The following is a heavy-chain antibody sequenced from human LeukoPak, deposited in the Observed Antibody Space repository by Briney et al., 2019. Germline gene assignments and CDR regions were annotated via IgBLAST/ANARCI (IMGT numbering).Heavy chain of an antibody. Sequence: GGSLRLSCAASGFTFSSYEMNWVRQAPGKGLEWVSFITSSGNTMYYADSVKGRFTISRDNSKNTLYLQMNSLRAEDTAVYYCARDWYYGSGSYFDYWGQGALVTVSS. CDR2: ITSSGNTM. D-gene: IGHD3-10*01. CDR3: ARDWYYGSGSYFDY. J-gene: IGHJ4*02. V-gene: IGHV3-48*03. CDR1: GFTFSSYE.